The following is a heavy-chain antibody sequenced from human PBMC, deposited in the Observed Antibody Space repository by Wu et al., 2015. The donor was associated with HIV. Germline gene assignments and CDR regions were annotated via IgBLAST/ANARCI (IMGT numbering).Heavy chain of an antibody. V-gene: IGHV1-46*01. J-gene: IGHJ4*03. CDR1: GYTFINNF. Sequence: QVQLVQSRAGVKKPGASVKVSCTTFGYTFINNFLHWVRQAPGQGPEWLGVINPRTDSTTYAQSFEARLTIARDTSKNTIYMQLSGLKSDDTAKYFCARERVDYDSAGYRXHRGYYFDYWGQGTTVTVSS. CDR2: INPRTDST. D-gene: IGHD3-22*01. CDR3: ARERVDYDSAGYRXHRGYYFDY.